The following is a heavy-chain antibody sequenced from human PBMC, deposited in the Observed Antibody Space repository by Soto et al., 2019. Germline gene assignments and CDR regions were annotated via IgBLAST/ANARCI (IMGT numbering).Heavy chain of an antibody. J-gene: IGHJ4*02. CDR3: ARDKEVAVAGTIDY. D-gene: IGHD6-19*01. CDR1: GDSVSSNSAA. V-gene: IGHV6-1*01. Sequence: SQTLSLTCAISGDSVSSNSAAWNWIRQSPSRGLEWLGRTYYKSKWYNDYAVSVKSRITINPDTSKNQFSLQLNSVTPEDTAVYYCARDKEVAVAGTIDYWGQGTLVTVSS. CDR2: TYYKSKWYN.